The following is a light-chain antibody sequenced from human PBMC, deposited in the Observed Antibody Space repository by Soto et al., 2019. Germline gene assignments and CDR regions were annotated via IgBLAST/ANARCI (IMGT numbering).Light chain of an antibody. V-gene: IGKV1-5*03. CDR1: QSISSW. J-gene: IGKJ4*02. CDR2: KAS. Sequence: DIQMTQSPSTLSASVGDRVTITCRASQSISSWLAWYQQKPGKAPKLLIYKASSLESGDPSRFSGSESGTEFTLTISSLQPDDFATYYCQQYSAYPTFGGWTKVEIK. CDR3: QQYSAYPT.